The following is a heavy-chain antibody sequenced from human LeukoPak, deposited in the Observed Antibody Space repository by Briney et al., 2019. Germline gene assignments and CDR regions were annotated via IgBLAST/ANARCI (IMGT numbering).Heavy chain of an antibody. D-gene: IGHD6-19*01. Sequence: PSETLSLTCTVSGGSISSSSYYWGWIRQPPGKGLEWIGSIYYNGSTYYNPSLKSRVTIAVDTSKKQFSLKLSSVTAADTAVYYCGSTYSSSLYFDYWGQGTLVTVSS. V-gene: IGHV4-39*01. J-gene: IGHJ4*02. CDR2: IYYNGST. CDR1: GGSISSSSYY. CDR3: GSTYSSSLYFDY.